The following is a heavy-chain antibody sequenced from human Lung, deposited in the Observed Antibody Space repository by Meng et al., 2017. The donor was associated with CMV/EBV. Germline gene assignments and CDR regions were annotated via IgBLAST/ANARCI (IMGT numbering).Heavy chain of an antibody. CDR3: TRGPMRSWFDP. CDR1: GGSFSNYY. CDR2: IDHNGSP. V-gene: IGHV4-34*01. Sequence: GSLRLSCAVYGGSFSNYYWTWIRQSPGKGLTWIGEIDHNGSPNYSPSLKSRVTMSVDTSNNHFSLKLTSVTAADSGVYYCTRGPMRSWFDPWGQGILVTFSS. J-gene: IGHJ5*02.